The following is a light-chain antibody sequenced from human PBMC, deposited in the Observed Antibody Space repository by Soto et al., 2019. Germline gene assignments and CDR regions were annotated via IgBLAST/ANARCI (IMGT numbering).Light chain of an antibody. CDR1: ISDFVVYNY. Sequence: QSVLTQPPGVSWSPGQSITISCTGTISDFVVYNYVSWYQQHPGKAPKLNMYGISNRTSRVSNRFSGSKSGNTASLTISGLQADDEADYYCSSHDIRSALQVFGTGTKGTVL. V-gene: IGLV2-14*01. J-gene: IGLJ1*01. CDR3: SSHDIRSALQV. CDR2: GIS.